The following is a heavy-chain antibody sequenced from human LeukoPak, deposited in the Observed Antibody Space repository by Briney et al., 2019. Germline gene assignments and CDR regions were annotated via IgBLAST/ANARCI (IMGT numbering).Heavy chain of an antibody. CDR2: MYSGGST. Sequence: PGGSLRLSCAASGFSVSSNYMSWVRQAPGKGLEWVSVMYSGGSTYYADSVKGRFTISRANSKNTLYLQMNSLRAEDTAVYYCAKDGLYCTNGVCYSHPPFDYWGQGTLVTVSS. J-gene: IGHJ4*02. V-gene: IGHV3-53*01. CDR3: AKDGLYCTNGVCYSHPPFDY. D-gene: IGHD2-8*01. CDR1: GFSVSSNY.